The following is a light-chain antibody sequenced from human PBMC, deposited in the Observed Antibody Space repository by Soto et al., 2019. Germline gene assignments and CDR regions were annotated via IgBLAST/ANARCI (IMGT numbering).Light chain of an antibody. V-gene: IGKV1-13*02. CDR3: QQFNSYPVT. J-gene: IGKJ4*01. CDR1: QGISSA. CDR2: DAS. Sequence: AIQLTQSPSSLSASVGDRVTITCRASQGISSALAWYQQKPGKAPKLLIYDASSLERGVPSRFSGSGSGTDFTLTISSLQPEDFATYYCQQFNSYPVTFGGGTKVEIK.